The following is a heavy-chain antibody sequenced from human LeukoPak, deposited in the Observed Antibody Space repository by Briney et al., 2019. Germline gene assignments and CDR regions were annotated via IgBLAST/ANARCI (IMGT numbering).Heavy chain of an antibody. J-gene: IGHJ4*02. CDR2: IRTTAENASYA. D-gene: IGHD4-11*01. CDR1: GFSFTDYP. CDR3: AKDYNFDFSNSYFDD. Sequence: PGGSLRLSCATSGFSFTDYPMNWVRQAPGKGLEWISNIRTTAENASYAYYADSVNVRVTISRDKSKNSLYLQMNSLRTEDTALYYCAKDYNFDFSNSYFDDWGQGTLVTVSS. V-gene: IGHV3-11*05.